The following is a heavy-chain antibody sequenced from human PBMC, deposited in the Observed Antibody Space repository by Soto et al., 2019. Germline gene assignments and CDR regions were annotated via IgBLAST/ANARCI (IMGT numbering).Heavy chain of an antibody. J-gene: IGHJ4*02. Sequence: QVQLVESGGGVVQPGRSLRLSCAVSGFTFSSYGMHWVRQAPGKGLEWVAHISYDGSNEHYVDSVKSRFTISRDNSNNTLYLQQNSLRTDDTAVYYSAKDPYSHHMSGYYLFDAWSQGTLVTVSS. CDR2: ISYDGSNE. V-gene: IGHV3-30*18. CDR3: AKDPYSHHMSGYYLFDA. D-gene: IGHD3-22*01. CDR1: GFTFSSYG.